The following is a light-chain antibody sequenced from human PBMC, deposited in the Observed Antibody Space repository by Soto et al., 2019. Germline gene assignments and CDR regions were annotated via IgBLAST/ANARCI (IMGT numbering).Light chain of an antibody. J-gene: IGLJ1*01. CDR1: TGPVTRGYY. V-gene: IGLV7-43*01. CDR2: DTG. CDR3: LLYYGGTYV. Sequence: QAVVTQEPSLTVSPGGTVTLTCASSTGPVTRGYYPNWFQQKPGQAPRALIYDTGIKHSWTPGRFSGSLLGGKAVLTLSGEQPEDEAEYYCLLYYGGTYVFGPGPKLTVL.